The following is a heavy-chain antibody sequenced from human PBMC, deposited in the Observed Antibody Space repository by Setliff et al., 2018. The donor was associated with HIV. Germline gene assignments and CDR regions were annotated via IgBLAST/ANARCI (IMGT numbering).Heavy chain of an antibody. CDR2: IIGSGIST. CDR1: GDSISTYC. CDR3: AKSRYGYSYGKFDY. Sequence: ETLSLTCTVSGDSISTYCWIWIRQPPGKGLEWVSAIIGSGISTHYADSVKGRFTISRDNSKNTLYLEVNSLRADDTAVYYCAKSRYGYSYGKFDYWGQGTLVTVSS. J-gene: IGHJ4*02. V-gene: IGHV3-23*01. D-gene: IGHD5-18*01.